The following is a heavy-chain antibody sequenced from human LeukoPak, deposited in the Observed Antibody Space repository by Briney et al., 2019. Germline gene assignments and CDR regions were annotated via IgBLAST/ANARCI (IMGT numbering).Heavy chain of an antibody. CDR1: GFTFSNYG. CDR2: ISGSGGST. V-gene: IGHV3-23*01. D-gene: IGHD4-23*01. CDR3: AKDDYGGYFDY. J-gene: IGHJ4*02. Sequence: GGSLRLSCAASGFTFSNYGMSWVRQAPGKGLEWVSGISGSGGSTYYADSVKGRFTISRDNSKNTLYLQMNSLRAEDTAVYYCAKDDYGGYFDYWGQGTLVTVSS.